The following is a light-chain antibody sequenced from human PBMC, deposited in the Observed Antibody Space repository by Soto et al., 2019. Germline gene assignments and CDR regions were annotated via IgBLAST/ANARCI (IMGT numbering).Light chain of an antibody. Sequence: QSALTQPRSVSGSPGQSVTISCTGTSSDIGGYNYVSWYQQHPGKAPKLIIYDVTQRPSGVPDRFSGSRSGNTASLTISGIQAEDEADYYCYSYAGSDTAVVVGGGTKLTVL. CDR2: DVT. CDR3: YSYAGSDTAVV. J-gene: IGLJ2*01. V-gene: IGLV2-11*01. CDR1: SSDIGGYNY.